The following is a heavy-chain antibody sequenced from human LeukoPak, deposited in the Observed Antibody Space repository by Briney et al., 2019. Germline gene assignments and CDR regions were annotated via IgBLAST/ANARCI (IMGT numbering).Heavy chain of an antibody. V-gene: IGHV4-59*01. J-gene: IGHJ5*02. CDR3: ARDGYYDSSGYRNWFDP. D-gene: IGHD3-22*01. Sequence: PSETLSLTCTVSGGSISSYYWSWIRQPPGKGLQWIGYIDYSGTTNYNPSLKSRVTISVDTSNNQFSLKLSSVTAADTAVYYRARDGYYDSSGYRNWFDPWGQGTLVTVSS. CDR1: GGSISSYY. CDR2: IDYSGTT.